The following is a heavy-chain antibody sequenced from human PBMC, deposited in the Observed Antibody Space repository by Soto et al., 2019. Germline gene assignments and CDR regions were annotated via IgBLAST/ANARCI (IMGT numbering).Heavy chain of an antibody. Sequence: PGGSLTLSCAPTCFPFSSHDMHWVPKAPRTGLEWVAVISYDGSNKYYADSVKGRFTISRDNSKNTLYLQMNSLRAEDTAVYYCARDLCSGGSCYSGRYYYYYYGMDVWGQGT. CDR3: ARDLCSGGSCYSGRYYYYYYGMDV. J-gene: IGHJ6*02. CDR1: CFPFSSHD. V-gene: IGHV3-30-3*01. CDR2: ISYDGSNK. D-gene: IGHD2-15*01.